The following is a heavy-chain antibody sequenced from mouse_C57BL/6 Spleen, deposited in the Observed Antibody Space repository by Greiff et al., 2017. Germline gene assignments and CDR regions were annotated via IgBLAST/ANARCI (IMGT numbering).Heavy chain of an antibody. CDR2: IRLKSDNYAT. CDR1: GFTFSNYW. CDR3: TRGTMVTTFDY. V-gene: IGHV6-3*01. D-gene: IGHD2-2*01. Sequence: EVKLEESGGGLVQPGGSMKLSCVASGFTFSNYWMNWVRQSPEKGLEWVAQIRLKSDNYATHYAESVKGRFTISRDDSKSSVYLQMNNLRAEDTGIYYCTRGTMVTTFDYWGQGTTLTVSS. J-gene: IGHJ2*01.